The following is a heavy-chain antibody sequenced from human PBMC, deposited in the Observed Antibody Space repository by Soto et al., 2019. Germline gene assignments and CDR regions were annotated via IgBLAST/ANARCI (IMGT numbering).Heavy chain of an antibody. D-gene: IGHD2-15*01. Sequence: GGSLRLSCAASGFTFSSCAMSWVRQAPGKGLEWVSGIGGSGDDTHYADFVKGRFSISRDNSKNTLYLQMNSLRAEDTAVYYCARQSCSQHRGFHYWGEASLITVPS. CDR1: GFTFSSCA. V-gene: IGHV3-23*01. CDR3: ARQSCSQHRGFHY. CDR2: IGGSGDDT. J-gene: IGHJ4*02.